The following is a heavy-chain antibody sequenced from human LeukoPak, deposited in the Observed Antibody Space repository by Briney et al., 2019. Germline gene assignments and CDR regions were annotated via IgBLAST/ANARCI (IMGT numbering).Heavy chain of an antibody. CDR2: IYHSGST. CDR1: GGSISSGGYS. J-gene: IGHJ3*02. V-gene: IGHV4-30-2*01. D-gene: IGHD1-26*01. CDR3: ARERWREPAVTGGAFDI. Sequence: PSETLSLTCAVSGGSISSGGYSWSWIRQPPGKGLEWIGYIYHSGSTYYNPSLKSRVTISVDRSKNQFSLKLSSVTAADTAVYYCARERWREPAVTGGAFDIWGQGTMVTVSS.